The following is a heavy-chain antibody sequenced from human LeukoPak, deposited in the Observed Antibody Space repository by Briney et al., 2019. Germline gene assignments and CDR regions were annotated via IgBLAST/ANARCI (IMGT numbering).Heavy chain of an antibody. V-gene: IGHV4-59*08. Sequence: SENLSLTCTVSGGSINNDYWSWLRQPPGKALEWIGSIYYSGNTNYNPSLKSRVIISVDTSKKQFSLKLSSATAADTAVYYCAKSTSWYSGAFDIWGQGTKVAVSS. J-gene: IGHJ3*02. CDR2: IYYSGNT. CDR3: AKSTSWYSGAFDI. CDR1: GGSINNDY. D-gene: IGHD6-13*01.